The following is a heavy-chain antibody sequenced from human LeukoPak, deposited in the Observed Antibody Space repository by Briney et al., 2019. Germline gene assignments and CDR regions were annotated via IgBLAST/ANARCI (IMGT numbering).Heavy chain of an antibody. Sequence: GGSLRLSCAASGFTFSSDWMHWVRQIPGKGLVWVSRINGDGSPTSYADSVKGRFTISRDNAKNTLYLQMNSLRAEDTAVYYCARGRVEMAFWGQGTMVTVSS. CDR1: GFTFSSDW. D-gene: IGHD5-24*01. CDR2: INGDGSPT. CDR3: ARGRVEMAF. V-gene: IGHV3-74*01. J-gene: IGHJ3*01.